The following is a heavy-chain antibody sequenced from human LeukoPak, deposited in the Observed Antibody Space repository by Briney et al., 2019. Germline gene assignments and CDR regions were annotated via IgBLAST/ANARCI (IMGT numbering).Heavy chain of an antibody. D-gene: IGHD3-22*01. CDR3: ARGGHHVITRIDY. J-gene: IGHJ4*02. V-gene: IGHV4-39*07. CDR2: IYYSGST. Sequence: SETLSLTCTVSGGSISSSSYYWGWIRQPPGKGLEWIGSIYYSGSTYYNPSLKSRVTISVDTSKNQFSLKLSSVTAADTAVYYCARGGHHVITRIDYWGQGTLVTVSS. CDR1: GGSISSSSYY.